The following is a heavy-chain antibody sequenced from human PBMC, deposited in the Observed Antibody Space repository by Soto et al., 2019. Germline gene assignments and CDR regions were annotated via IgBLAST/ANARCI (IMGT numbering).Heavy chain of an antibody. CDR3: ARDPTYGEPGGDAFDI. J-gene: IGHJ3*02. Sequence: GGSLRLPCAGSGFTFSSYSMIWFRQAPGKGLEWVSSISSSSSYIYYADSVKGRFTISRDNAKNSLYLQMNSLRAEDTAVYYCARDPTYGEPGGDAFDIWGKGTMVTVSS. CDR2: ISSSSSYI. D-gene: IGHD4-17*01. CDR1: GFTFSSYS. V-gene: IGHV3-21*01.